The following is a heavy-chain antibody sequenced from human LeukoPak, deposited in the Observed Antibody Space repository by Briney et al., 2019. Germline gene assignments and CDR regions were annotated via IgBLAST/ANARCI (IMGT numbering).Heavy chain of an antibody. CDR1: GGTFSSYA. J-gene: IGHJ6*02. Sequence: SVKVSCKASGGTFSSYAIRWVRQAPGQGLEWMGRIIPILGIANYAQKFQGRVTITADKSTSTAYMELSSLRSEDTAVYYCARDRVESIAARLDYYYYGMDVWGQGTTVTVSS. CDR2: IIPILGIA. CDR3: ARDRVESIAARLDYYYYGMDV. D-gene: IGHD6-6*01. V-gene: IGHV1-69*04.